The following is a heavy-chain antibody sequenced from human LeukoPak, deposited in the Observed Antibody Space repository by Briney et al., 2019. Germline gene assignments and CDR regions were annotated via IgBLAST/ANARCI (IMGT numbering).Heavy chain of an antibody. J-gene: IGHJ4*02. Sequence: GGSLRLSCAASGFTLSSHWMNWVRQAPGKGLEWVAHTNQDGGEKFYVDSVKGRFTISRDNAKNSLYLQMNSLRAEDTATYYCARDSYRALEYWGQGTLVTVSS. CDR1: GFTLSSHW. D-gene: IGHD1-14*01. CDR2: TNQDGGEK. CDR3: ARDSYRALEY. V-gene: IGHV3-7*01.